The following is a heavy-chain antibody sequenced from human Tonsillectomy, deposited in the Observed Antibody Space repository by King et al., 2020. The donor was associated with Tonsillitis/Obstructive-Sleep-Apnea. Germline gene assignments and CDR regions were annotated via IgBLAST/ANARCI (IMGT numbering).Heavy chain of an antibody. CDR1: GFTFTSYA. J-gene: IGHJ6*03. Sequence: EVQLVESGGGLVQPGGSLRLSCAASGFTFTSYAMSWVRQAPGKGLEWVSAISGSDGGTHYADSVKGRFTISRDNSKNTLYVQMNSLRAEDTAVYYCAKGGPYDYGAPGDYFFYMDVWGKGTTVTVSS. CDR3: AKGGPYDYGAPGDYFFYMDV. D-gene: IGHD4-17*01. CDR2: ISGSDGGT. V-gene: IGHV3-23*04.